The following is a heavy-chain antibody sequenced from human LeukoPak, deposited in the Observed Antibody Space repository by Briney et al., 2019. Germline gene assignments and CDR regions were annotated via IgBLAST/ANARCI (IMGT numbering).Heavy chain of an antibody. CDR2: IYYSGST. D-gene: IGHD3-22*01. CDR1: GGSISSSSYY. Sequence: SETLSLTCTVSGGSISSSSYYWGWIRQPPGKGLEWIGSIYYSGSTYYNPSLKSRVTISVDTSKNQFSLKLSSVTAADTAVYYCARGGYYYDPSPFDYWGQGTLVTVSS. V-gene: IGHV4-39*07. CDR3: ARGGYYYDPSPFDY. J-gene: IGHJ4*02.